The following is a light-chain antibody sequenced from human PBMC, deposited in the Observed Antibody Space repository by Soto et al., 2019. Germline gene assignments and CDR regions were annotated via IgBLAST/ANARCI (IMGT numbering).Light chain of an antibody. CDR3: QQYDASPIT. CDR1: QSVRSTY. J-gene: IGKJ5*01. V-gene: IGKV3-20*01. Sequence: DIVLTQSPGTPSLSPGERATLSCRASQSVRSTYLAWYQQKPGQAPRLLFYAASTRATGVPDRFSGSGSETDFSLTISRLEPEDFAIYYCQQYDASPITFGQGTRLEIK. CDR2: AAS.